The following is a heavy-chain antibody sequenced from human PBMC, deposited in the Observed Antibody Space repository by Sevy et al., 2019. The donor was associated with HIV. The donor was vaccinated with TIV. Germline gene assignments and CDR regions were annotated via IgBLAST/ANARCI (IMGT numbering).Heavy chain of an antibody. CDR3: AKGGIWSPPTWFDP. J-gene: IGHJ5*02. Sequence: GEYLKISCAASGFTFSSYAMSWVRQAPGKGLEWVSAITGTGSSTNYADSVKGRFTISRDNSKNTLYLQMNSLRAEDTAVYYCAKGGIWSPPTWFDPWGQGTLVTVSS. CDR1: GFTFSSYA. CDR2: ITGTGSST. D-gene: IGHD3-3*01. V-gene: IGHV3-23*01.